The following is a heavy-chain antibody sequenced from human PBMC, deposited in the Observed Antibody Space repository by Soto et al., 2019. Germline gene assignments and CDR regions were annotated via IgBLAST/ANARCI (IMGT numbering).Heavy chain of an antibody. J-gene: IGHJ6*02. CDR2: IIPIFGTA. D-gene: IGHD2-2*01. CDR1: GGTFSSYA. V-gene: IGHV1-69*12. Sequence: QVQLVQSGAEVTKPGSSVKVSCKASGGTFSSYAISWVRQAPGQGLEWMGGIIPIFGTANYAQKFQGRVTITAPESTSTANMELSSLRSADTAVYYCARHVPAAGYYYGMDVWGQGTTVTVSS. CDR3: ARHVPAAGYYYGMDV.